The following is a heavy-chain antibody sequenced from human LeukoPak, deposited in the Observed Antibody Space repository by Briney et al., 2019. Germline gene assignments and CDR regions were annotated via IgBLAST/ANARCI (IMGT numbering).Heavy chain of an antibody. CDR3: ARGDIVVVVAATRWYYYGMDV. Sequence: SVKVSCKASGGTFSSYAISWVRQAPGQGLEWMGGIIPIFGTANYAQKFQGRVTITADESTSTAYMELSSLRSEDTAVYYCARGDIVVVVAATRWYYYGMDVWGQGTTVTVSS. CDR1: GGTFSSYA. CDR2: IIPIFGTA. V-gene: IGHV1-69*13. J-gene: IGHJ6*02. D-gene: IGHD2-15*01.